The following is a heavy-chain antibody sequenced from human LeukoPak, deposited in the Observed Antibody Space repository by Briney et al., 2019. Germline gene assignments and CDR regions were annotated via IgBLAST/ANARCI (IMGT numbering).Heavy chain of an antibody. CDR3: ARLSSAYFDY. D-gene: IGHD4/OR15-4a*01. CDR1: GFTFSSYW. V-gene: IGHV3-74*01. Sequence: GGSLRLSCAASGFTFSSYWMHWVRQAPGKGLVWVSRINGDGNTTIYADSVKGRFTISRDNAKNTLYLQMSSLRAEDTAVYYCARLSSAYFDYWGQGTLVTV. J-gene: IGHJ4*02. CDR2: INGDGNTT.